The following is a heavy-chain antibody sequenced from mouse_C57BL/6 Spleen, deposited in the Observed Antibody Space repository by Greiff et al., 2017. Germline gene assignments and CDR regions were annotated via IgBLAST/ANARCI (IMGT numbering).Heavy chain of an antibody. Sequence: QVQLKQPGAELVKPGASVKLSCKASGYTFTSYWMHWVKQRPGQGLEWIGMIHPNSGSTNYNEKIKSKATLTVDKSSSTAYMQLSSLTSEDSAVYYCARDYGSSPFDYWGQGTTLTVSS. CDR3: ARDYGSSPFDY. J-gene: IGHJ2*01. CDR1: GYTFTSYW. V-gene: IGHV1-64*01. CDR2: IHPNSGST. D-gene: IGHD1-1*01.